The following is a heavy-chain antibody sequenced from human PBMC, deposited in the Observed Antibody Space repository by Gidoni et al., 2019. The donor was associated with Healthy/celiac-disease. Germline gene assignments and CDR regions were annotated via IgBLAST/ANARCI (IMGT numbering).Heavy chain of an antibody. CDR2: IIPIFGTA. D-gene: IGHD2-2*01. CDR1: GGTFSSYA. V-gene: IGHV1-69*01. J-gene: IGHJ6*02. Sequence: QVQLVQSGAEVKKPGSSVKVSCKASGGTFSSYAITWVRQAPGQGLEWMGGIIPIFGTANYAQKFQGRVTITADESTSTAYMELSSLRSEDTAVYYCARERDIVVVPAARHYYYGMDVWGQGTTVTVSS. CDR3: ARERDIVVVPAARHYYYGMDV.